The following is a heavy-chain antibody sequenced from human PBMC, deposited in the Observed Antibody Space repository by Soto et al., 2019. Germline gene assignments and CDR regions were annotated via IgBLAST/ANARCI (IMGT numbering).Heavy chain of an antibody. CDR3: AKDRSVRGVNWFDP. V-gene: IGHV1-3*01. CDR1: GYTFTSYA. J-gene: IGHJ5*02. CDR2: INAGNGNT. D-gene: IGHD3-10*01. Sequence: ASVKVSCKASGYTFTSYAMQWVRQAPGQRLEWMGWINAGNGNTKYSQKFQGRVTITRDTSASTAYMELSSLRSEDTAVYYCAKDRSVRGVNWFDPWGQGTLVTVYS.